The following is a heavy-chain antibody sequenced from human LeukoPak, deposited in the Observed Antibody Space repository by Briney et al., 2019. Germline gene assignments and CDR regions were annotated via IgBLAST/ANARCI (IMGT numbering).Heavy chain of an antibody. CDR2: IKSKTDGGKT. CDR1: GFTFSNAW. CDR3: TAGNPWHFINLRPAFDY. Sequence: GGSLRLSCSASGFTFSNAWMSWVRQAPGKGLEWVGRIKSKTDGGKTDYAAPVKGRFTISRDASKNTLYLQMNSLKTEDTTVHYCTAGNPWHFINLRPAFDYWGQGTLVTVSS. D-gene: IGHD6-6*01. V-gene: IGHV3-15*01. J-gene: IGHJ4*02.